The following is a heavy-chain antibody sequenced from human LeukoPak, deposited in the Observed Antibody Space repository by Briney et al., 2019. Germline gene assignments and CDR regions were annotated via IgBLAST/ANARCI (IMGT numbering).Heavy chain of an antibody. Sequence: SQTLTLTCTASGGTISSGSYNWSRKRQPAGKGRESIMRIYTSTSTNYNPSLKSRVTISVDTSKNQFSLTLSSVTAADTAVYYWARDRSGGVITIFGVVGWFDPWGQGTLVTVSS. J-gene: IGHJ5*02. D-gene: IGHD3-3*01. CDR2: IYTSTST. CDR3: ARDRSGGVITIFGVVGWFDP. CDR1: GGTISSGSYN. V-gene: IGHV4-61*02.